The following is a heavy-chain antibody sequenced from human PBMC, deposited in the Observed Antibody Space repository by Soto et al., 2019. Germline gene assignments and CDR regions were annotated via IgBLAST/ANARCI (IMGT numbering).Heavy chain of an antibody. J-gene: IGHJ4*02. CDR3: AKVGSSGWYGGVYFDY. CDR1: GFTFSSYG. D-gene: IGHD6-19*01. CDR2: ISYDGSNK. V-gene: IGHV3-30*18. Sequence: GGSLRLSCAASGFTFSSYGMHWVRQAPGKGLEWVAVISYDGSNKYYADSVKGRFTISRDNSKNTLYLQMNSLRAEDTAVYYCAKVGSSGWYGGVYFDYWGQGTLVTVSS.